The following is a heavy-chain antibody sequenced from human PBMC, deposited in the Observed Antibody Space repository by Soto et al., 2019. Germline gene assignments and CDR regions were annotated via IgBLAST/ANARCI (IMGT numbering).Heavy chain of an antibody. CDR3: AHRPLVGAAI. CDR1: GGSISNSNW. V-gene: IGHV4-4*02. D-gene: IGHD1-26*01. CDR2: IFHSGST. Sequence: QVQLQESGPGLVKPSGTLSLTCAVFGGSISNSNWWTWVRQPPGKGLDWIGEIFHSGSTNYNSSLMGRVTISVDKANKHLALKLSSVTDADTAVYYCAHRPLVGAAIWGQGTLDTVSS. J-gene: IGHJ4*02.